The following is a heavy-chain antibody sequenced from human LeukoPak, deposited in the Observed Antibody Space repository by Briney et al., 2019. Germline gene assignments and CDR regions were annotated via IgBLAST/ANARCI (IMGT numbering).Heavy chain of an antibody. CDR2: MSGSGGST. CDR3: AKDYGDYYDYMDV. V-gene: IGHV3-23*01. CDR1: GFTFSSYA. Sequence: GGSLRLSCAASGFTFSSYAMSRVRQAPGKGLEWVSAMSGSGGSTYYADSVKGRFTIFRDNSKNTLYLQMNSLRAEDTAVYYCAKDYGDYYDYMDVWGKGTTVTVSS. D-gene: IGHD4-17*01. J-gene: IGHJ6*03.